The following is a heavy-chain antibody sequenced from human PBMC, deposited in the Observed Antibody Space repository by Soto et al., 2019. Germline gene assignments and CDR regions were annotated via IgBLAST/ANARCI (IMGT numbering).Heavy chain of an antibody. CDR3: ARGQYSSGWQGDYYYGMDV. D-gene: IGHD6-25*01. CDR1: GGSISSGDYY. V-gene: IGHV4-30-4*01. Sequence: SETLSLTCTVSGGSISSGDYYWSWIRQPPGKGLEWIGYIYYSGSTYYNPSLKSRVTISVDTSKNQFSLKLSSVTAADTAVYYCARGQYSSGWQGDYYYGMDVWGQGTPVTVYS. CDR2: IYYSGST. J-gene: IGHJ6*02.